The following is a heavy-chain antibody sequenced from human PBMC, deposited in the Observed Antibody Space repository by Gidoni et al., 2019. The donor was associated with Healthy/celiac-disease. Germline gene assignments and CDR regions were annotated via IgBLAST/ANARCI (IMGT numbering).Heavy chain of an antibody. V-gene: IGHV1-8*01. CDR3: AVLGQLVRVDYYGMDV. CDR1: GYTFTSYD. Sequence: QVQLVQSGAEVKKPGASVKVSCKASGYTFTSYDINWVRQAPGQGLEWMGWMNPNSGNTGYEQKCQGRVTMTRNTSISTAYMELSSLRSEDTAVYYCAVLGQLVRVDYYGMDVWGQGTTVTVS. J-gene: IGHJ6*02. CDR2: MNPNSGNT. D-gene: IGHD6-6*01.